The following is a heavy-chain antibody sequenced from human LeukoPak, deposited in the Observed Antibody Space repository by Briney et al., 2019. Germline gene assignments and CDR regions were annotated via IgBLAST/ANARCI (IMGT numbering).Heavy chain of an antibody. CDR1: GGSFSGYY. D-gene: IGHD5-18*01. V-gene: IGHV4-34*01. CDR3: ARHPFRGYSYSFDY. Sequence: PSETLSLTCAVYGGSFSGYYWSWIRQPPGKGLEWMGEINHSGSTNYNPSLKSRVTISVDTSKNQCSLKLSSVTAADTAVYYCARHPFRGYSYSFDYWGQGTLVTVSS. CDR2: INHSGST. J-gene: IGHJ4*02.